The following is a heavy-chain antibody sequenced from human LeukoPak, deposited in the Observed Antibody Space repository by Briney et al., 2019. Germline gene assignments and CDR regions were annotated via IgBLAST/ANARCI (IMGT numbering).Heavy chain of an antibody. J-gene: IGHJ6*03. CDR3: ARGPPRGKYYYMDV. V-gene: IGHV3-13*01. CDR1: GFTFSSFD. Sequence: GGSLRLSCAASGFTFSSFDMHWVRQPTGQGLEWVSTIGTASDTYYPGSVEGRFTLSRDNAKNSSYLQMNSLTAGDTAVYYCARGPPRGKYYYMDVWGKGTTVTVSS. CDR2: IGTASDT. D-gene: IGHD1-1*01.